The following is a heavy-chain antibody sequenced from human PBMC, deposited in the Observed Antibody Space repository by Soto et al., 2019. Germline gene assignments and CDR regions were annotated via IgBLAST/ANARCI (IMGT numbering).Heavy chain of an antibody. V-gene: IGHV4-59*01. D-gene: IGHD3-9*01. CDR3: ARGDILTSYNDAFDI. Sequence: SETLSLTCTVSGGSISSYYWSWIRQPPGKGLEWIGYIYYSGSTNYNPSLKSRVTISVDTSKNQFSLKLSSVTAADTAVYYCARGDILTSYNDAFDIWGQGTMVTVSS. CDR1: GGSISSYY. J-gene: IGHJ3*02. CDR2: IYYSGST.